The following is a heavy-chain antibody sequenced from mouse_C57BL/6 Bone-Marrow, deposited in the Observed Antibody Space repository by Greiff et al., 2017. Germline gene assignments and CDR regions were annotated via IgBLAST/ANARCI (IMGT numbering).Heavy chain of an antibody. CDR2: IDPSDSET. CDR1: GYTFTSYW. Sequence: QVQLQQPGAELVRPGSSVQLSCKASGYTFTSYWMHWVKQRPIQGLEWIGNIDPSDSETHYNQKFKDKATLTVDKSSSTAYLQLSSLTSEDSAVYDCAGWGYFDYWGQGTTLTVSS. CDR3: AGWGYFDY. J-gene: IGHJ2*01. V-gene: IGHV1-52*01. D-gene: IGHD3-3*01.